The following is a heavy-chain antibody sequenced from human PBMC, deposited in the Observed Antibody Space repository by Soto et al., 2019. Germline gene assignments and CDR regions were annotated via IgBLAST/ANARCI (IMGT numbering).Heavy chain of an antibody. CDR3: ARELSYDSSGYQLDY. CDR1: GSTFSSYE. Sequence: GGSLRLSCAASGSTFSSYEMNWVRQAPGKGLEWVSYISSSGSTIYYADSVKGRFTISRDNAKNSLYPQMNSLRAEDTAVYYCARELSYDSSGYQLDYWGQGTLVTVSS. J-gene: IGHJ4*02. V-gene: IGHV3-48*03. CDR2: ISSSGSTI. D-gene: IGHD3-22*01.